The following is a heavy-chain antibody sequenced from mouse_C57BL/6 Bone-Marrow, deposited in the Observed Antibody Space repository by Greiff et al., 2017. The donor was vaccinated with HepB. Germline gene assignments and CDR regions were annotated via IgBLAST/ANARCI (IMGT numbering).Heavy chain of an antibody. CDR2: IDPSDSYT. V-gene: IGHV1-50*01. J-gene: IGHJ3*01. Sequence: VKLKQPGAELVKPGASVKLSCKASGYTFTSYWMQWVKQRPGQGLEWIGEIDPSDSYTNYNQKFKGKATVTVDTSSSTAYMQLSSLTSEDSAVYYCAREGNDSNYWFDYWGQGTLVTVSA. D-gene: IGHD2-5*01. CDR1: GYTFTSYW. CDR3: AREGNDSNYWFDY.